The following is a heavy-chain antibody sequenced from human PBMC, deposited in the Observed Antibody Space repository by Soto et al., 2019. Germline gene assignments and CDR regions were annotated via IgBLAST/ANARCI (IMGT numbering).Heavy chain of an antibody. D-gene: IGHD1-26*01. CDR1: GYSFTSYW. V-gene: IGHV5-51*01. Sequence: GESLKISCKGSGYSFTSYWIGWVRQMPGKGLEWMGIIYPGDSDTRYSPSFQGQVTISADKSIGTAYLQWSSLKASDTAMYYCARPLVGDLYGMDVWGQGTTVTVSS. CDR2: IYPGDSDT. J-gene: IGHJ6*02. CDR3: ARPLVGDLYGMDV.